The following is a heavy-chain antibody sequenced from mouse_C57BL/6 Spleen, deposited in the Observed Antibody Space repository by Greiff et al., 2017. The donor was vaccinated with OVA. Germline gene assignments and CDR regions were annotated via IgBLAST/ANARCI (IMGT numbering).Heavy chain of an antibody. D-gene: IGHD1-1*01. CDR2: INPNNGGT. CDR1: GYTFTDYN. J-gene: IGHJ3*01. Sequence: QLQQSGPELVKPGASVKIPCKASGYTFTDYNMDWVKQSHGKSLEWIGDINPNNGGTIYNQKFKGKATLTVDKSSSTAYMELRSLTSEDTAVYYCARARYYGSSYQFAYWGQGTLVTVSA. V-gene: IGHV1-18*01. CDR3: ARARYYGSSYQFAY.